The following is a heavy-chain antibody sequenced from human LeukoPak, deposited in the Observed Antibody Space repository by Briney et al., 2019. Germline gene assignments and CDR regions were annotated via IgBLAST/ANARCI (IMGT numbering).Heavy chain of an antibody. D-gene: IGHD2-15*01. Sequence: GGSLRLSCAASGFTVSNNYMSWVRQAPGKGLEWVSVIYSGGSTYYADSVKGRFTISRHNSKNTLYLQMNSLSAEATVVYYCARDRVVAYGMDVWGQGTTVTVSS. J-gene: IGHJ6*02. CDR3: ARDRVVAYGMDV. CDR1: GFTVSNNY. CDR2: IYSGGST. V-gene: IGHV3-53*04.